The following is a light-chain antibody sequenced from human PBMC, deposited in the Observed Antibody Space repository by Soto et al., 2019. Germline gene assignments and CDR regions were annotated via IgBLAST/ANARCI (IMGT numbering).Light chain of an antibody. Sequence: EIVLTQSPATLSLSPGERATLSCRASQSVSNQLGWYQQKPGQAPRLLIFDTSKRATGIPARFSGSGAGTDYTLSISSLDPEDFAVYYCQQRLSWPITFGQGTRLEI. J-gene: IGKJ5*01. CDR1: QSVSNQ. CDR3: QQRLSWPIT. CDR2: DTS. V-gene: IGKV3D-11*02.